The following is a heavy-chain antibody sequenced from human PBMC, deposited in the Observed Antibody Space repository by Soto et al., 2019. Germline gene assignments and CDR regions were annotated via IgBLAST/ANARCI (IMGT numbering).Heavy chain of an antibody. Sequence: SETLSLTCTVSGGSISSYYWSWFRQSPGKRMEWIGYVHHSWGSSYNPSLQSRVAISLDTSKSQFSLKLTSVTATDTAVYYCARQGFGPLHGLVDVWGQGTTVTVSS. CDR2: VHHSWGS. J-gene: IGHJ6*02. CDR3: ARQGFGPLHGLVDV. V-gene: IGHV4-59*08. D-gene: IGHD3-10*01. CDR1: GGSISSYY.